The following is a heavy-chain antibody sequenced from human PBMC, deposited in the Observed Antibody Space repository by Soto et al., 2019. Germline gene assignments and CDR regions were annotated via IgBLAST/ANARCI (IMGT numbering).Heavy chain of an antibody. CDR2: ISGSGGST. J-gene: IGHJ4*02. CDR3: AKLPAAQSYFDF. Sequence: PGGSLRLCCAASGFTFITYAMGWVRQAPGKGLEWVSIISGSGGSTYYPDSVKGWFTISRDNSKNTLYLQMNSLRADDTAVYYCAKLPAAQSYFDFWGQGTLVTVSS. CDR1: GFTFITYA. V-gene: IGHV3-23*01. D-gene: IGHD2-2*01.